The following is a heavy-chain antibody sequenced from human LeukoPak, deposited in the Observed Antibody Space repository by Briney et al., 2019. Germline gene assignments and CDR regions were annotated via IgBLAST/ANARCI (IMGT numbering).Heavy chain of an antibody. CDR3: ARGDWLKRLDY. CDR1: GYTFTSYY. D-gene: IGHD3/OR15-3a*01. CDR2: INTNTGNP. Sequence: GASVKVSCKASGYTFTSYYMHWVRQAPGQGLEWMGWINTNTGNPTYAQGFTGRFVLSLDTSVSTAYLQISSLKAEDTAVYYCARGDWLKRLDYWGQGTLVTVSS. V-gene: IGHV7-4-1*02. J-gene: IGHJ4*02.